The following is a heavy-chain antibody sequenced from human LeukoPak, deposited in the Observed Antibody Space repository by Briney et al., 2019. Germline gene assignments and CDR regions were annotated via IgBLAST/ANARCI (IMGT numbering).Heavy chain of an antibody. Sequence: GSLRLSCAASGFTVSSTYMSWVRQAPGQGLEWDSVFYGGGSTKYADSVKGRFTISRDTSQNTLYLQMNSLRVEDTAVYYCARGGSGWALDYWGQGTLVSDCS. V-gene: IGHV3-66*01. CDR1: GFTVSSTY. D-gene: IGHD6-19*01. CDR2: FYGGGST. J-gene: IGHJ4*02. CDR3: ARGGSGWALDY.